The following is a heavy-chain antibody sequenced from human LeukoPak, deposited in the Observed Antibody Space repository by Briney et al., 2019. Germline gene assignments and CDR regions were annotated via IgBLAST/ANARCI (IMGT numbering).Heavy chain of an antibody. CDR1: GFTFSSYA. CDR2: ISGSSGST. J-gene: IGHJ4*02. CDR3: AKVAPIDYYDSSGYYPFGY. D-gene: IGHD3-22*01. Sequence: PGGSLRLSCAASGFTFSSYAMSWVRQAPGKGLEWVSAISGSSGSTYYADSVKGRFTISRDNSKNTLYLQMNSLRAEDTAVYYCAKVAPIDYYDSSGYYPFGYWGQGTLVTVSS. V-gene: IGHV3-23*01.